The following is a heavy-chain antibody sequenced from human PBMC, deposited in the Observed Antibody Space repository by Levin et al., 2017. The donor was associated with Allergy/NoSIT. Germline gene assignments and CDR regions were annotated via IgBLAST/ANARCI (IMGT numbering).Heavy chain of an antibody. V-gene: IGHV5-51*01. CDR1: GSRFSSYW. CDR2: IHPADSRV. D-gene: IGHD6-19*01. J-gene: IGHJ5*02. CDR3: ARRAYDVGLMAGNNWFDP. Sequence: GESLKISCRQDFGSRFSSYWIGWVRQMAGKGLEWLGIIHPADSRVLYSPSFQGQVTISADKSINTVYLQWGSLKASDTGLYYCARRAYDVGLMAGNNWFDPWGQGTLVTVSS.